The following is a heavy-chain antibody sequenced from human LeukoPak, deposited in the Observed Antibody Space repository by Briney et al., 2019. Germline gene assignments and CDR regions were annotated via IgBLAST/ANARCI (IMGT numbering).Heavy chain of an antibody. CDR3: ATYDLWTTYYTFQY. Sequence: GGSLRLSCAASGFIFNNYAMSWVRQAPGKGLEWVSSVSTTGSTTYYADSVRGRFTISRDNSQNTLSLQMDSLTAADTAVYSCATYDLWTTYYTFQYWGQGTLVSVSS. D-gene: IGHD3-3*01. CDR1: GFIFNNYA. CDR2: VSTTGSTT. J-gene: IGHJ4*02. V-gene: IGHV3-23*01.